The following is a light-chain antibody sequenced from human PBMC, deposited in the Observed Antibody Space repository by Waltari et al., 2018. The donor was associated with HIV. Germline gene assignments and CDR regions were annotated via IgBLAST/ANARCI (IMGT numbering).Light chain of an antibody. V-gene: IGKV1-5*03. J-gene: IGKJ1*01. CDR1: QSVNTW. CDR3: QQYHTYRT. Sequence: DIQMTQSPSTLSASVGDRVTITCRASQSVNTWLAWYQQKPGQAPKILIYKASTLEAGVPSRFSGSGSGTEFTLTINSLQPDDFATYYCQQYHTYRTFGQGTRLEL. CDR2: KAS.